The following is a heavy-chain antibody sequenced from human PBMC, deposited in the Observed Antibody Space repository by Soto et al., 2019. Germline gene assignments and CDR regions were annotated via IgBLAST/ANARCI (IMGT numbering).Heavy chain of an antibody. V-gene: IGHV3-23*01. CDR1: GFTFSSYA. CDR3: AKYQDYYGSGSYLDY. D-gene: IGHD3-10*01. CDR2: ISGSGGST. Sequence: GGSLRLSCAASGFTFSSYAMSWVRQAPGKGLEWVSAISGSGGSTYYADSVKGRFTISRDNSKNTLYLQMNSLRAEDTAVHYCAKYQDYYGSGSYLDYWGQGTLVTVSS. J-gene: IGHJ4*02.